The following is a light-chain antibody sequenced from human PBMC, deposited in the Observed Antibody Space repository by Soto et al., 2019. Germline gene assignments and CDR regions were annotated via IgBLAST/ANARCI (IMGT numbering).Light chain of an antibody. Sequence: DIQMTQTPSSLSASVGDRVTITCRASQSINSYLNWYQQKPGKAPKRLIYAASSLQTGVPSRFSGSGSGTEFTLTINSLQPEDFATYFCLQYNNYPFTFGQGTRLEIK. CDR2: AAS. V-gene: IGKV1-17*01. CDR3: LQYNNYPFT. CDR1: QSINSY. J-gene: IGKJ5*01.